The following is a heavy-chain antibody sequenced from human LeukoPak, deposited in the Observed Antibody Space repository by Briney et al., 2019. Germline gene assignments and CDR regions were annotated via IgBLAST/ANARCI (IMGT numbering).Heavy chain of an antibody. CDR3: ARGPRGEPDYFDY. V-gene: IGHV1-8*02. CDR2: MNPNSGNT. D-gene: IGHD1-14*01. CDR1: GYTFTGYY. J-gene: IGHJ4*02. Sequence: ASVKVSCKASGYTFTGYYMHWVRQAPGQGLEWMGWMNPNSGNTGYAQKFQGRVTMTRNTSISTAYMELSSLRSEDTAVYYCARGPRGEPDYFDYWGQGTLVTVSS.